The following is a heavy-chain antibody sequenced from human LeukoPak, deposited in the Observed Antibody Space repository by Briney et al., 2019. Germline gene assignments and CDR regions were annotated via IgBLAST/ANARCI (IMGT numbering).Heavy chain of an antibody. J-gene: IGHJ4*02. Sequence: SETLSLTCTVSGGSISRYYWSWVRQPPGKGLEWIAYISDIGSINYNPSLKSRVTISLDTSKNQFSLKLSSVTTADTAVYYCAGHHPRNTVDFWGQGTLVTVSS. CDR1: GGSISRYY. D-gene: IGHD2/OR15-2a*01. CDR2: ISDIGSI. CDR3: AGHHPRNTVDF. V-gene: IGHV4-59*08.